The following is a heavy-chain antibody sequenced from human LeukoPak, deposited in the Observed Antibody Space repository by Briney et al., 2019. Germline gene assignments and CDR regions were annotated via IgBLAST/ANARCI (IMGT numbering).Heavy chain of an antibody. Sequence: GGSLRLSCAASGFTFSSYSMNWVRQAPGKGLEWVSFISTSSSYIYYADSMKGRFTISRDNAKNSLYLQMNSLTAEDTAVYYCAKELYYYDSSGYLDYWGQGTLVTVSS. J-gene: IGHJ4*02. D-gene: IGHD3-22*01. CDR3: AKELYYYDSSGYLDY. CDR1: GFTFSSYS. V-gene: IGHV3-21*01. CDR2: ISTSSSYI.